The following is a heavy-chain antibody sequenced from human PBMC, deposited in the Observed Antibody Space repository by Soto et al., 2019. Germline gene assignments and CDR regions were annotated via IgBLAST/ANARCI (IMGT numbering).Heavy chain of an antibody. D-gene: IGHD3-10*01. CDR3: AHSTPRSSGAGIECNWHFDP. J-gene: IGHJ5*02. CDR1: GFSLTTSGEA. CDR2: IFWNDEK. V-gene: IGHV2-5*01. Sequence: QITLKESGPTVVKPTQSLTLTCTFSGFSLTTSGEAVGWVRQPPGKALEWLALIFWNDEKRYSPYLKTRLTITGDTTKNQVVLTMTDMGPVDTATYYRAHSTPRSSGAGIECNWHFDPWGQGTLVTVSS.